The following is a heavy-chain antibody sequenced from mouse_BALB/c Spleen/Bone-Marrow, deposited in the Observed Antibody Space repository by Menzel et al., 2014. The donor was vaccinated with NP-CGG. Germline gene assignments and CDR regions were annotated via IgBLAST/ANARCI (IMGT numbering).Heavy chain of an antibody. CDR2: IDPANGNT. J-gene: IGHJ4*01. CDR3: ARWEYYAMDY. Sequence: EVQLQHSGAELVKPGASVKLSCTASGFNVKDTYMHWVKQRPEQGLEWIGRIDPANGNTKYDPKFQGKATITADTSSNTAYLQLSSLTSEDTAVYYCARWEYYAMDYWGQGTSVTVSS. D-gene: IGHD4-1*01. CDR1: GFNVKDTY. V-gene: IGHV14-3*02.